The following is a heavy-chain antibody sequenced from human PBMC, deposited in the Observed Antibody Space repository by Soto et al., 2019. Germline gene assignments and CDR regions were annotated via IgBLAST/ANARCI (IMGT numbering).Heavy chain of an antibody. V-gene: IGHV3-21*06. CDR2: ISSTTNYI. J-gene: IGHJ4*02. Sequence: PGKGLEWVSSISSTTNYIYYGDSMKGRFTISRDNAKNSLYLEMNSLRAEDTAVYYCARESEDLTSNFDYWGQGTLVTVSS. CDR3: ARESEDLTSNFDY.